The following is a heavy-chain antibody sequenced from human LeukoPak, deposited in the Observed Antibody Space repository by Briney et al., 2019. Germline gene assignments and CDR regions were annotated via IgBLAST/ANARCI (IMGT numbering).Heavy chain of an antibody. CDR3: ARGPRWLQSKPYRSVYYFDY. V-gene: IGHV4-34*01. CDR1: GGSFSGYY. CDR2: INHSGST. D-gene: IGHD5-24*01. Sequence: SETLSLTCAVYGGSFSGYYWSWIRQPPGKGLEWIGEINHSGSTNYNPSLKSRVTISVDTSKNQFSLKLSSVTAADTAVYYCARGPRWLQSKPYRSVYYFDYWAREPWSPSPQ. J-gene: IGHJ4*02.